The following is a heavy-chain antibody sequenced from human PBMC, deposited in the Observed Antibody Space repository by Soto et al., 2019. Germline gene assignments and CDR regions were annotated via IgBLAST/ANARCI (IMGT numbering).Heavy chain of an antibody. CDR3: AKDSVAADGNWFDP. CDR1: GFTFSSYA. CDR2: ISGSGGST. Sequence: EVQLLESGGGLVQPGGSLRLSCAASGFTFSSYAMSWVRQAPGKGLEWVSAISGSGGSTYYASSVKGRFTIARDNSKNTLYLQMNSLRAEDTAVYYCAKDSVAADGNWFDPWGQGTMDTVSS. D-gene: IGHD6-13*01. V-gene: IGHV3-23*01. J-gene: IGHJ5*02.